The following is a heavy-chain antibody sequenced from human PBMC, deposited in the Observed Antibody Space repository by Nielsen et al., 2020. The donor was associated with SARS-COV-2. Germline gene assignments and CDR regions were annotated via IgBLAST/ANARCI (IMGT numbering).Heavy chain of an antibody. CDR2: IYHSGST. Sequence: WIRQPPGKGLEWIGEIYHSGSTNYNPSLKSRVTISIDSSKNQFSLRLTSVTAADTAVYYCAREAVYYGSGSFTKRYYYYMDVWGKGTTVTVSS. V-gene: IGHV4-4*02. J-gene: IGHJ6*03. D-gene: IGHD3-10*01. CDR3: AREAVYYGSGSFTKRYYYYMDV.